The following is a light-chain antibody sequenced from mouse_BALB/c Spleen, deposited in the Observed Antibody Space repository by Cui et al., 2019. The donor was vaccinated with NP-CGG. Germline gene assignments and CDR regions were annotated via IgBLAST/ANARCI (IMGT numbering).Light chain of an antibody. CDR1: TGAVTTSNY. Sequence: QTVVPHASALTTSPGETVTLTCRSSTGAVTTSNYANWVQEKPDHLFTGLIGGTNNRVPGVPARFSGSLIGDKAALTITGAQTEDEAIYFCALWYSNHWVFGGGTKLTVL. CDR2: GTN. V-gene: IGLV1*01. CDR3: ALWYSNHWV. J-gene: IGLJ1*01.